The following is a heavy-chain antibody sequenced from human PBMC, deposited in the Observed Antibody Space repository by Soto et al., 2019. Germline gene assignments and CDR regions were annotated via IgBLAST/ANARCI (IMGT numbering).Heavy chain of an antibody. D-gene: IGHD5-12*01. CDR2: IFSSGST. CDR1: GGSINTFY. Sequence: WETLSLTCTVSGGSINTFYWSWVRQPAGKGLEWIARIFSSGSTSFNPSLESRVAMSVDTSKNHFSLNLSSVTAADMAVYYCAREGSYSAYNFAHGIPLWSFDFWGQGALVTVSS. CDR3: AREGSYSAYNFAHGIPLWSFDF. V-gene: IGHV4-4*07. J-gene: IGHJ4*02.